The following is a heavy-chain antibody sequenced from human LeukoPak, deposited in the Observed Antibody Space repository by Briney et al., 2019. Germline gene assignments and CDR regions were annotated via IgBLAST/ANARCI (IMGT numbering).Heavy chain of an antibody. CDR2: IDPSDSYT. D-gene: IGHD6-19*01. CDR3: ARREAGSGWYYFDY. CDR1: GYSFTSYW. J-gene: IGHJ4*02. Sequence: GESLKISCKGSGYSFTSYWISWVRQMPGKGLEWMGRIDPSDSYTNYSLSFQGQVTISADKSISTAYLQWSSLKASDTAMYYCARREAGSGWYYFDYWGQGTLVTVSS. V-gene: IGHV5-10-1*04.